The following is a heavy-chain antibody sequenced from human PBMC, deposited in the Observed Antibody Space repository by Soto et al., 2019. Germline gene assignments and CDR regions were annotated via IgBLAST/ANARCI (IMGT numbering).Heavy chain of an antibody. CDR2: ISAYNGNT. Sequence: GASVKVSCKASGYTFTSYGISWVRQAPGQGLEWMGWISAYNGNTNYAQKLQGRVTMTTDTSTSTAYMELRSLRSDDTAVYYCARVCLLWFGELAPFDYWGQGTLVTVSS. J-gene: IGHJ4*02. CDR3: ARVCLLWFGELAPFDY. CDR1: GYTFTSYG. V-gene: IGHV1-18*01. D-gene: IGHD3-10*01.